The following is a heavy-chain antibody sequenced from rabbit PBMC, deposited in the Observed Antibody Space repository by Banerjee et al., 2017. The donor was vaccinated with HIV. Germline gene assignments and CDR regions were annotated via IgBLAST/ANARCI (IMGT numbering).Heavy chain of an antibody. J-gene: IGHJ4*01. CDR2: INTSSGNT. CDR1: GFSFSNKYV. CDR3: ARDLAAVTVWNFGL. D-gene: IGHD4-1*01. V-gene: IGHV1S45*01. Sequence: QELLEESGGDLVKPEGSLTITCTASGFSFSNKYVMCWVRQAPGKGLEWIACINTSSGNTVYASWAKGRFTISRTSSTTVTLQMTSLTAADTATYFCARDLAAVTVWNFGLWGPGTLVTVS.